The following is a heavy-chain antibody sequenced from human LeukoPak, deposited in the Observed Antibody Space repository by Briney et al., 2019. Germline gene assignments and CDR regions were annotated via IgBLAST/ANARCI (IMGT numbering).Heavy chain of an antibody. CDR2: ISSSSSYI. D-gene: IGHD6-6*01. CDR1: GFTFSSYS. CDR3: ARDEDSSSSAYYYYYGMDV. V-gene: IGHV3-21*01. Sequence: GGSLRLSCAASGFTFSSYSMNWVRQAPGKGLGWVSSISSSSSYIYYADSVKGRFTISRDNAKNSLYLQMNSLRAEDTAVYYCARDEDSSSSAYYYYYGMDVWGQGTTVTVSS. J-gene: IGHJ6*02.